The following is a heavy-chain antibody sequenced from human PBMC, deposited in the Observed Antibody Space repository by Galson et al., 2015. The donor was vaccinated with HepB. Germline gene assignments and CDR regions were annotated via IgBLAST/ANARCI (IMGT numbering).Heavy chain of an antibody. V-gene: IGHV1-2*04. J-gene: IGHJ6*02. Sequence: SVKVSCKASGYTFTGYYMHWVRQAPGQGLEWMGWINPNSGGTNYAQKFQGWVTMTRDTSISTAYMELSRLRSDDTAVYYCARAGDGSGSYYMAQVYYCGMDVWGQGTTVTVSS. CDR1: GYTFTGYY. CDR2: INPNSGGT. CDR3: ARAGDGSGSYYMAQVYYCGMDV. D-gene: IGHD3-10*01.